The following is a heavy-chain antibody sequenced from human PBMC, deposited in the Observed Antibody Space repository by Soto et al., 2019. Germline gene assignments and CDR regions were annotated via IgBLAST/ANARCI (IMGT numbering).Heavy chain of an antibody. V-gene: IGHV4-59*13. J-gene: IGHJ4*01. CDR1: GASFSGTY. CDR3: AVWSALTQYYFDS. CDR2: AYHSGAT. Sequence: PSETLSLTCAVSGASFSGTYWSWIRQPPGKGLEWIGYAYHSGATVYNPSLKSRASISVDTSKKHVSLRLSSVTAADTAVYYCAVWSALTQYYFDSWGHGTLVTVSS. D-gene: IGHD3-3*01.